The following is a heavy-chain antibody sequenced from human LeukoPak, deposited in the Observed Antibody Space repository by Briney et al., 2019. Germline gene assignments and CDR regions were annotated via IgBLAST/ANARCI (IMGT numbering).Heavy chain of an antibody. J-gene: IGHJ6*03. CDR3: ARDQKYRSRKNYYHYMDV. V-gene: IGHV3-7*01. CDR2: IKEDGSEE. D-gene: IGHD6-6*01. Sequence: PGGSLRLSCAASGFTFINYCLTWVRQAPGKGLEWVANIKEDGSEESYVDSVRGRFTISRDNAKNSLYLQMNSLSAEDTAVYYCARDQKYRSRKNYYHYMDVWGKGTTVTVSS. CDR1: GFTFINYC.